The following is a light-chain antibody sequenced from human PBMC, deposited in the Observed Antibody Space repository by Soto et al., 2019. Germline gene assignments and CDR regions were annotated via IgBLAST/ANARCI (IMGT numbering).Light chain of an antibody. J-gene: IGKJ4*01. CDR2: GAS. V-gene: IGKV3-15*01. Sequence: EIVMTQSPATLSVSPGERATLSCRASQSVSSNLAWYQQKPGQAPRLLIYGASTRATGIPARFSGSGSGTEFTLTISSLQSEDFAVYYGQQYNNWPLTVGGGTKVEIK. CDR3: QQYNNWPLT. CDR1: QSVSSN.